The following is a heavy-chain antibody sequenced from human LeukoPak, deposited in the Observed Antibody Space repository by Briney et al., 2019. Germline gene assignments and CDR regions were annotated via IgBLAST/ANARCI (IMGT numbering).Heavy chain of an antibody. Sequence: PSETLSLTCAVYGGSFSGYYWSWLRQPPGKGLEWIGEINHSGSTNYNPSLKSRVTISVDTSKNQFSLKLSSVTAADTAVYYCARRRITMVRGPGFDYWGQGTLVTVSS. CDR3: ARRRITMVRGPGFDY. CDR2: INHSGST. J-gene: IGHJ4*02. V-gene: IGHV4-34*01. CDR1: GGSFSGYY. D-gene: IGHD3-10*01.